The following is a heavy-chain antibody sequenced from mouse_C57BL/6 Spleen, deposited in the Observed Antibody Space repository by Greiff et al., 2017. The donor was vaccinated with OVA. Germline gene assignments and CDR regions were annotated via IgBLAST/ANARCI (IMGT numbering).Heavy chain of an antibody. D-gene: IGHD2-4*01. Sequence: QVQLQQPGAELVMPGASVKLSCKASGYTFTSYWMHWVKQRPGQGLEWIGEIDPSDSYTNYNQKFKGKSTLTVDKSSSTAYMQLSSLTSEDSAVYYCARSILYDYDGFAYWGQGTLVTVSA. CDR2: IDPSDSYT. CDR3: ARSILYDYDGFAY. CDR1: GYTFTSYW. V-gene: IGHV1-69*01. J-gene: IGHJ3*01.